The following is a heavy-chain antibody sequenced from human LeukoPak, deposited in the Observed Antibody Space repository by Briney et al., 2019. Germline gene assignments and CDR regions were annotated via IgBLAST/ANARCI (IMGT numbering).Heavy chain of an antibody. V-gene: IGHV4-59*08. CDR2: IYYSGST. Sequence: SETLSLTCTVSGGSISSYYWSWIRQPPGKGLEWSGYIYYSGSTNYNPSLKSRVTLSVDTSKNQFSLKLSSVTAADTAVYYCARSHGDSYYYYYYGMDVWGQGTTVTVSS. D-gene: IGHD4-17*01. J-gene: IGHJ6*02. CDR1: GGSISSYY. CDR3: ARSHGDSYYYYYYGMDV.